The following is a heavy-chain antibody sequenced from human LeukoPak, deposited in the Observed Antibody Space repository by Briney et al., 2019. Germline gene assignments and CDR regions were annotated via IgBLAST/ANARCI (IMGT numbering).Heavy chain of an antibody. CDR3: ARRRDSGSLQHFDY. J-gene: IGHJ4*02. CDR1: GFIFSRYG. V-gene: IGHV3-23*01. Sequence: GTLRLSCAASGFIFSRYGMSWVRQAPGKGLEWVSAIGGSGGSTYYADSVKGRFTISRDNSKNTLYLQMNSLRAEDTAVYYCARRRDSGSLQHFDYWGQGTLVTVSS. D-gene: IGHD1-26*01. CDR2: IGGSGGST.